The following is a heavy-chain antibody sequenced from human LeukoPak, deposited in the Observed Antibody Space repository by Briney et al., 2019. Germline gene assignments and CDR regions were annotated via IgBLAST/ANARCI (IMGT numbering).Heavy chain of an antibody. V-gene: IGHV4-34*01. CDR2: INHSGST. D-gene: IGHD2-2*01. Sequence: PSETLSLTCAVYGGSFSGYYWSWIRQPPGKGLEWIGEINHSGSTNYNPSLKSRVTISVDTSKNQFSLKLSSVTAADTAVYYCARGLRPLVVVPPQRGRSNWFDPWGQGTLVTVSS. CDR1: GGSFSGYY. J-gene: IGHJ5*02. CDR3: ARGLRPLVVVPPQRGRSNWFDP.